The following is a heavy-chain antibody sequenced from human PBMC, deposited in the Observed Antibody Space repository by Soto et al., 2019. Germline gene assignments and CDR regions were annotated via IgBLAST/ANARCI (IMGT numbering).Heavy chain of an antibody. CDR1: GGTFSSYA. CDR3: ARDSRYYGKGYYGMDV. Sequence: ASVKVSCKASGGTFSSYAISWVRQAPGQGLEWMGGIIPIFGTANYAQKFQGRVTITADESTSTAYMELSSLRSEDTAVYYCARDSRYYGKGYYGMDVWGQGTTVTVSS. D-gene: IGHD3-16*01. CDR2: IIPIFGTA. J-gene: IGHJ6*02. V-gene: IGHV1-69*13.